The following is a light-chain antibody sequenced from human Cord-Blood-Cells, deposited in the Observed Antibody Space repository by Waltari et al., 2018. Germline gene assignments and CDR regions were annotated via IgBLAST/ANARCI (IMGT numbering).Light chain of an antibody. CDR1: SSVVGGYKL. CDR3: CSYAGSSTYV. V-gene: IGLV2-23*02. J-gene: IGLJ1*01. Sequence: QSPLTQPSSVSGSPGPPIPISCTATSSVVGGYKLYSWYQQHPVKAPKLMIYEVSKRPSGVSNRFSGSKSGNTASLTIAGLQAEDEADYDCCSYAGSSTYVFGTGTKVTVL. CDR2: EVS.